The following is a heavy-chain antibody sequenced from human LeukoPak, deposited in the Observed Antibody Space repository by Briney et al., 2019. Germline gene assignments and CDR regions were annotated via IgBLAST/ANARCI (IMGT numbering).Heavy chain of an antibody. CDR3: AQQVGYCSSGSCYFTY. Sequence: GGSLRLSCAASGFSFNTYAMSWVRQAPGKGLEWVSAISNTGGSTYYADSVKGRFTISRDKSKNTLSLQINSLRAEDTAVYYCAQQVGYCSSGSCYFTYWGQGTLVTVSS. V-gene: IGHV3-23*01. D-gene: IGHD2-15*01. J-gene: IGHJ1*01. CDR2: ISNTGGST. CDR1: GFSFNTYA.